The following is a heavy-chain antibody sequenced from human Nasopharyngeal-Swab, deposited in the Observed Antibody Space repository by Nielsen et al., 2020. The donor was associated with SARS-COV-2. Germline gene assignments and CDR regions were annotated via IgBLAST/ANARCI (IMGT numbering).Heavy chain of an antibody. CDR2: ISCDGSNK. V-gene: IGHV3-30*18. Sequence: GGSLRLSCAASGFTFSSYGMHWVRQAPGKGLEWVAVISCDGSNKYYADSVKGRFTISRDNSKNTLYLQMNSLRAEDTAVYYCAKEGRLAVADGEGFDYWGQGTLVTVSS. J-gene: IGHJ4*02. CDR3: AKEGRLAVADGEGFDY. CDR1: GFTFSSYG. D-gene: IGHD6-19*01.